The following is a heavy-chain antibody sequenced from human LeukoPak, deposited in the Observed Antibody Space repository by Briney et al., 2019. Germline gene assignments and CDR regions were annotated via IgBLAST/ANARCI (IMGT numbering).Heavy chain of an antibody. V-gene: IGHV4-4*02. J-gene: IGHJ2*01. CDR1: DGSINSDNW. CDR2: IYRSGTT. Sequence: SETLSLTCAVSDGSINSDNWWSWVRQPPGKGLEWIGVIYRSGTTSYTPSLKSRVTMSVDKSKNQFSLKLSSVTAADTAVYYCARHVSDYGSGSWYFDLWGRGTLVTVSS. D-gene: IGHD3-10*01. CDR3: ARHVSDYGSGSWYFDL.